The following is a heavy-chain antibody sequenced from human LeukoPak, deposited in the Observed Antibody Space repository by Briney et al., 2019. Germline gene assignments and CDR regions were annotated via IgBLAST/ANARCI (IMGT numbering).Heavy chain of an antibody. CDR3: ARDSYYDSSGYSTTSVY. J-gene: IGHJ4*02. CDR2: IIPIFGTA. V-gene: IGHV1-69*05. D-gene: IGHD3-22*01. CDR1: GYTFTGYY. Sequence: ASVKVSCKASGYTFTGYYMHWVRQAPGQGLEWMGRIIPIFGTANYAQKFQGRVTITTDESTSTAYMELSSLRSEDTAVYYCARDSYYDSSGYSTTSVYWGQGTLVTVSS.